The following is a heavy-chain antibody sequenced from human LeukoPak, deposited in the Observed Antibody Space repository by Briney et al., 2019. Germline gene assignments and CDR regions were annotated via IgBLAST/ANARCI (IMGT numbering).Heavy chain of an antibody. V-gene: IGHV1-69*13. CDR3: ARGGYSYGSDY. J-gene: IGHJ4*02. CDR2: IIPIFGTA. Sequence: SVKVSCKASGYTFTSYAMNWVRQAPGQGLEWMGGIIPIFGTANYAQKFQGRVTITADESTSTAYMELSSLRSEDTAVYYCARGGYSYGSDYWGQGTLVTVSS. D-gene: IGHD5-18*01. CDR1: GYTFTSYA.